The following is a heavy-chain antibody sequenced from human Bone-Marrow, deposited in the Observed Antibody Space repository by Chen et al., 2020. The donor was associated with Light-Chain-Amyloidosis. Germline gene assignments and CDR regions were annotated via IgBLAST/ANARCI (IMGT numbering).Heavy chain of an antibody. CDR2: ISGGGGSG. D-gene: IGHD3-9*01. V-gene: IGHV3-23*04. J-gene: IGHJ3*02. Sequence: EVQLVESGGGLLQRGGSLRLSCAASGFAFSSYAMSWVRQAPGTGLEWVSTISGGGGSGYYGESVKGRFTISRDNSKNALFVKMNSLRAEDTAVYYCAKDISYDDILPGYPADAFDIWGQGTMVTVSS. CDR1: GFAFSSYA. CDR3: AKDISYDDILPGYPADAFDI.